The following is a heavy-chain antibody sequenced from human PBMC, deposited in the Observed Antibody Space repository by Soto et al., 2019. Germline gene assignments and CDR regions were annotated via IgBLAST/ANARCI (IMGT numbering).Heavy chain of an antibody. CDR2: IVPTVDTS. J-gene: IGHJ4*02. CDR1: GATFSSYA. Sequence: QVQLVQSGAEVRQPASSVKVSCKTSGATFSSYAITWVRQAPGQGLEWMGGIVPTVDTSTSAQKFSGRVTSTADKFTNTVFMELSSLRSDDTAVYYCVRVVAIPGYPDNWGQGTLVTVSS. D-gene: IGHD5-12*01. CDR3: VRVVAIPGYPDN. V-gene: IGHV1-69*14.